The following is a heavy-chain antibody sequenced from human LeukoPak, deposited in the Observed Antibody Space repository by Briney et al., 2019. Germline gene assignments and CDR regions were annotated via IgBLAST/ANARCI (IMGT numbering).Heavy chain of an antibody. Sequence: PGRSLRLSCAASGFTFSSYGMHWVRQAPGKGLEWVAVIPYDGSNKYYADSAKGRFTISRDNSKNTLYLQMNSLRAEDTAVYYCAKESGDYDSSGYGAFDIWGQGTMVTVSS. CDR1: GFTFSSYG. CDR3: AKESGDYDSSGYGAFDI. CDR2: IPYDGSNK. V-gene: IGHV3-30*18. J-gene: IGHJ3*02. D-gene: IGHD3-22*01.